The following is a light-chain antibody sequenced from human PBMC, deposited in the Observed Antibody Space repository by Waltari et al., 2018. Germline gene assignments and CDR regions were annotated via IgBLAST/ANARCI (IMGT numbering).Light chain of an antibody. CDR2: AAS. V-gene: IGKV1-8*01. CDR3: QQYYSYPQT. Sequence: AIRITQSPSSLSASTGDRVTITCRASQGISSYLAWYQQKPGKAPKLLIYAASTLQSGVPSRFGGSGSGTDFTLTISCLQSEDFATYYCQQYYSYPQTFGQGTKVEIK. J-gene: IGKJ1*01. CDR1: QGISSY.